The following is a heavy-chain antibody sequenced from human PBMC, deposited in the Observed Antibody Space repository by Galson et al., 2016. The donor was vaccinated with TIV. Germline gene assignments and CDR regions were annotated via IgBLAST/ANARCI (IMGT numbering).Heavy chain of an antibody. CDR3: ARGWPGIVGGRDASDI. J-gene: IGHJ3*02. CDR1: GFTFSTYD. Sequence: SLRLSCADSGFTFSTYDMHWVRQATGKRLEWVSGIGTLGDTYYADSVKGRFTISRENATNSLYLHMNSLRAGDSAVYYCARGWPGIVGGRDASDIWGQGTVVTVSS. CDR2: IGTLGDT. D-gene: IGHD1-26*01. V-gene: IGHV3-13*01.